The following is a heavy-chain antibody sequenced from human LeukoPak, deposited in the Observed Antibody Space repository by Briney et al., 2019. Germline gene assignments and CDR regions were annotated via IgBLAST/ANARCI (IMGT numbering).Heavy chain of an antibody. Sequence: SETLSLTCAVYSGSVSGYDWSWVRQPPGKGLEWIGEINHSGSTNYNPSLKSRVTISVDTSKNQFSLKLSSVTAADTAVYYCASVSLPDVLRGWYERSALNTPDVWGKGTTVTVSS. D-gene: IGHD6-19*01. CDR3: ASVSLPDVLRGWYERSALNTPDV. CDR2: INHSGST. V-gene: IGHV4-34*01. CDR1: SGSVSGYD. J-gene: IGHJ6*04.